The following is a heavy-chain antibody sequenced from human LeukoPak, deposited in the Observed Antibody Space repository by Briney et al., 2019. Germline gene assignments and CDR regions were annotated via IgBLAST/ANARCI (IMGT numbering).Heavy chain of an antibody. CDR2: ISGSGGST. Sequence: GGSLRLSCAASGFTFSSYAMSWVRQAPGKGLEWVSAISGSGGSTYYADSVKGRFTISRDNSKNTLYLQMNSLRAEDTAVYYCAKEEWAYYYGSGILNLQLDDWGQGTLVTVSS. V-gene: IGHV3-23*01. CDR1: GFTFSSYA. CDR3: AKEEWAYYYGSGILNLQLDD. J-gene: IGHJ4*02. D-gene: IGHD3-10*01.